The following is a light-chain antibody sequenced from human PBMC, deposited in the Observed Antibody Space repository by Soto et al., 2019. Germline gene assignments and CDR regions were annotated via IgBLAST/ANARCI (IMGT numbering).Light chain of an antibody. Sequence: EIVMTQSPATLSVSPGERATLSCRASQSVSGNLAWYQQKPGQAPRLLIYAASTRATGIPARFSGSGSGTEFTITISSLQSEDFAGYYCQQYNNWPPITFGPGTKADIK. CDR1: QSVSGN. V-gene: IGKV3-15*01. J-gene: IGKJ3*01. CDR3: QQYNNWPPIT. CDR2: AAS.